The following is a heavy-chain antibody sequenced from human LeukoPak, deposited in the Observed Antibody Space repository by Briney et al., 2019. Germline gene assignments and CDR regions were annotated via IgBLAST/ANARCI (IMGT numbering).Heavy chain of an antibody. CDR3: ARASGSSAVPFDY. V-gene: IGHV1-46*01. CDR1: GYTFTSNY. J-gene: IGHJ4*02. CDR2: IAPSSGTT. Sequence: GASVKVSCKASGYTFTSNYMHWVRQAPGQGLEWMGVIAPSSGTTSYAQKFQGRVTMTRDTSTSTLYVELSSLTSEDTAVYYCARASGSSAVPFDYWGQGTLVTVS. D-gene: IGHD3-10*01.